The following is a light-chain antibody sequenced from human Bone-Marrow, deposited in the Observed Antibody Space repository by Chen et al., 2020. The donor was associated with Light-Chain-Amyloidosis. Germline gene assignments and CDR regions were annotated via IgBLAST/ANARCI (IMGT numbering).Light chain of an antibody. J-gene: IGLJ2*01. V-gene: IGLV10-54*04. CDR3: SAWDSSLSERV. CDR2: RNN. Sequence: QAGLTQPPSVSKDLRQTATLTRTGNSNNVGNQGAAWLQQHQGHPPKLLSYRNNNRPSGISERFSASRSGNTASLTITGLQPEDEADYYCSAWDSSLSERVFGGGTKLTVL. CDR1: SNNVGNQG.